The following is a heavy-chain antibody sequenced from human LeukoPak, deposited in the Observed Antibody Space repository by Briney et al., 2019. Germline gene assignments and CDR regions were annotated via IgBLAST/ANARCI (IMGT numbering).Heavy chain of an antibody. J-gene: IGHJ4*02. D-gene: IGHD1-26*01. V-gene: IGHV3-23*01. CDR3: AKEPYSGSQLLDY. CDR1: GFTFSSYS. Sequence: PGGSLRLSCAASGFTFSSYSMNWVRQAPGKGLEWVSGISGSGGSTYYADSVKGRFTISRDNSKNTLYLQMNSLRAEDTAVYHCAKEPYSGSQLLDYWGQGTLVTVSS. CDR2: ISGSGGST.